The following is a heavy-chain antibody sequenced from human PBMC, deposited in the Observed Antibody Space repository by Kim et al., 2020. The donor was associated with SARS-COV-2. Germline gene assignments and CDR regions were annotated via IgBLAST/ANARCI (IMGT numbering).Heavy chain of an antibody. D-gene: IGHD6-19*01. CDR2: ISAYNGNT. J-gene: IGHJ5*02. CDR3: ARDHRSGWYGWGQQRKNWFDP. V-gene: IGHV1-18*04. CDR1: GYTFTSYG. Sequence: ASVKVSCKASGYTFTSYGISWVRQAPGQGLEWMGWISAYNGNTNYAQKLQGRVTMTTDTSTSTAYMELRSLRSDDTAVCYCARDHRSGWYGWGQQRKNWFDPWGQGTLVTVSS.